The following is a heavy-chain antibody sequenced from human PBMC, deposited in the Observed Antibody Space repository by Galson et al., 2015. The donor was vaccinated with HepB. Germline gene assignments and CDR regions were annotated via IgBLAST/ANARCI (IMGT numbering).Heavy chain of an antibody. V-gene: IGHV3-30-3*01. D-gene: IGHD5-12*01. J-gene: IGHJ4*02. CDR2: ISYDGSNK. CDR1: GFTVSSNY. Sequence: SLRLSCAASGFTVSSNYMSWVRQAPGKGLEWVAVISYDGSNKYYADSVKGRFTISRDNSKNTLYLQMNSLRAEDTAVYYCARDPGVNGYGYYFDYWGQGTLVTVSS. CDR3: ARDPGVNGYGYYFDY.